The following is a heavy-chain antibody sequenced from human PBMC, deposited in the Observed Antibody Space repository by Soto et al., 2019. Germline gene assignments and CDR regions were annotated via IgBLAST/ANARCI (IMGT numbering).Heavy chain of an antibody. D-gene: IGHD3-16*02. CDR2: IYWNDDK. Sequence: SGPTLVNPTQTLTLTCTFSGFSLSTSGVGVGWIRQPPGKALERLALIYWNDDKRYSPSLKSRLTITKDTSKNQVVLTMTNMDPVDTATYYCAHRRMNDYVWGSYRYPLFDYWGQGTLVTVSS. CDR1: GFSLSTSGVG. J-gene: IGHJ4*02. V-gene: IGHV2-5*01. CDR3: AHRRMNDYVWGSYRYPLFDY.